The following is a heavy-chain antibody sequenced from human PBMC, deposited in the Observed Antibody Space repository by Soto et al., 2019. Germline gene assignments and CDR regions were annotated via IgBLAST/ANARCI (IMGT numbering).Heavy chain of an antibody. CDR2: ISWNGGSV. V-gene: IGHV3-9*01. CDR3: ARTVRY. D-gene: IGHD3-10*01. Sequence: EVQLEESGGGLVQPGRSLRLSCAASGFSFDGYGMHWVRQAPGKGLEWVSGISWNGGSVAYADSVKGRFTISRDNAKSSLYLHMDSLRAEDTALYYCARTVRYWGQGTLVTVSS. J-gene: IGHJ4*02. CDR1: GFSFDGYG.